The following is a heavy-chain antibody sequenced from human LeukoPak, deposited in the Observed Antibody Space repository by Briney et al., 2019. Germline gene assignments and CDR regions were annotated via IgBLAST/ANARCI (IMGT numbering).Heavy chain of an antibody. J-gene: IGHJ4*02. CDR1: GLTFSTYS. CDR3: ARSVGAGDYFDY. Sequence: GGSLRLSCAASGLTFSTYSMSWVRQAPGKGLEWVSVISGTGLTTYYADSVKGRFTVSRDNSKNTTFLQMNSLRAEDTAVYYCARSVGAGDYFDYWGQGTLVTVSS. CDR2: ISGTGLTT. V-gene: IGHV3-23*01. D-gene: IGHD1-26*01.